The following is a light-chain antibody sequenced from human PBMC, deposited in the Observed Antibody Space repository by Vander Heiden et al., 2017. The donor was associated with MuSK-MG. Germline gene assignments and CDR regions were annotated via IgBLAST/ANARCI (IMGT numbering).Light chain of an antibody. CDR3: QQAFSTPRT. Sequence: DIQMTQSPSYLSASVGDRVTITCRASQRVSTYLNWYQQKPGKAPKLLIYAGSSLQSGVPSRFSGSGSGTDFTLTISGLQVEDSATYYCQQAFSTPRTFGQGTKVEIK. V-gene: IGKV1-39*01. J-gene: IGKJ1*01. CDR2: AGS. CDR1: QRVSTY.